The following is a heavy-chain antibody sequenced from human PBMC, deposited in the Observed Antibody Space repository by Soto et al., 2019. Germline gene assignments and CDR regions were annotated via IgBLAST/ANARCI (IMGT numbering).Heavy chain of an antibody. CDR1: GGSFSGYY. CDR3: ARGSLMITFGGVIVIPAHYFDY. Sequence: SETLSLTCAVYGGSFSGYYWSWIRQPPGKGLEWIGEINHSGSTNYNPSLKSRVTISVDTSKNQFSLKLSSVTAADTAVYYCARGSLMITFGGVIVIPAHYFDYWGQGTLVTVSS. J-gene: IGHJ4*02. CDR2: INHSGST. V-gene: IGHV4-34*01. D-gene: IGHD3-16*02.